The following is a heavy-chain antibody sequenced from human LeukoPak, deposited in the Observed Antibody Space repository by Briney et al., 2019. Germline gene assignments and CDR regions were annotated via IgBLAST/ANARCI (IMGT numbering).Heavy chain of an antibody. CDR1: GVSISRSNSY. CDR3: ARESARYYFDY. Sequence: SETLSLTCTVSGVSISRSNSYWGWIRQPPGKGLEWIGSIYYSGNTYYNASLKSQVSISIDTSKNQFSLRLTSVTAADTAVYYCARESARYYFDYWGQGTLVTVSS. CDR2: IYYSGNT. J-gene: IGHJ4*02. V-gene: IGHV4-39*02.